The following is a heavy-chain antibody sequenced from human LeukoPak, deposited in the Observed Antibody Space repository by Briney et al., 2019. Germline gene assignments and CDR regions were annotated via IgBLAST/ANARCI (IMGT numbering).Heavy chain of an antibody. CDR1: GFTFRSYG. Sequence: PGGSLRLSCAASGFTFRSYGMHWVRQAPGKGLEWVAVISYDGSNKYYADSVKGRFTISRDNSKNTLYLQMSSLRPEDTAVYYCASEGSITMVRGVIHFFRTGWGQGTLVTVSS. V-gene: IGHV3-30*03. D-gene: IGHD3-10*01. J-gene: IGHJ4*02. CDR3: ASEGSITMVRGVIHFFRTG. CDR2: ISYDGSNK.